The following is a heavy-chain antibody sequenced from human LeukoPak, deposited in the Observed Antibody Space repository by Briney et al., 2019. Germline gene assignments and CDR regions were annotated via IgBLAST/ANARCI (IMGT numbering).Heavy chain of an antibody. D-gene: IGHD1-26*01. J-gene: IGHJ3*02. CDR3: AKADSGSYSPDAFDI. CDR2: ISWNSGTT. V-gene: IGHV3-9*01. Sequence: GGSLRLSCAASGFTFDDYAMHWVRQAPGKGLEWVSGISWNSGTTGYADSVKGRFTISRDNAKNSLYLQMNSLRAEDTALYHCAKADSGSYSPDAFDIWGQGTMVTVS. CDR1: GFTFDDYA.